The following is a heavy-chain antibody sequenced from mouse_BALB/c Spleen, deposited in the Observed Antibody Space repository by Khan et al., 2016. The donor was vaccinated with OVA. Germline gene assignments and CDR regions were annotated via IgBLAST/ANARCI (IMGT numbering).Heavy chain of an antibody. J-gene: IGHJ2*01. Sequence: EVQLVESGGGLVQTGGSRKLSCAASGFTFSGFGMHWVRQAPEKGLEWVAYISSGCNTIYYADTLKGRFAISLDNPKNTLFLQMTNLRSEDTAMYYCARTGYYYFDYWGQGTTLTVSS. CDR1: GFTFSGFG. V-gene: IGHV5-17*02. CDR3: ARTGYYYFDY. D-gene: IGHD4-1*01. CDR2: ISSGCNTI.